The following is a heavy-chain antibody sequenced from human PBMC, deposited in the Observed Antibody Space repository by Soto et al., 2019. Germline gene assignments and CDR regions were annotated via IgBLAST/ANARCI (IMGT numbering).Heavy chain of an antibody. CDR2: ISGSGFST. J-gene: IGHJ6*02. Sequence: PGGSLRLSCATSGFTFSSHAMSWVRQAPGKGLEWVSGISGSGFSTYYADSVKGRFTISRDNSKNTLYLQMNSLRAEDTAVYYCAKCMGVYYLMAVWGQGTTVTVSS. CDR1: GFTFSSHA. CDR3: AKCMGVYYLMAV. V-gene: IGHV3-23*01. D-gene: IGHD6-13*01.